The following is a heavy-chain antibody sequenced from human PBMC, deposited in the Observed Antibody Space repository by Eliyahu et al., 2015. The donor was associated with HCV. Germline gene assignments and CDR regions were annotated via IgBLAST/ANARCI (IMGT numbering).Heavy chain of an antibody. Sequence: VQLVESGGGWVXPGGSLXLSXAAXGFTFSQAWMXWVRQAPGKGLEWIGRIKSKTDGGTTDYAAPVKGRFTISRDDSKSTLYLQMNSLKTEDTAVYYCTTGAPGGFDYYLDVWGQGTTVTVSS. V-gene: IGHV3-15*01. J-gene: IGHJ6*03. CDR1: GFTFSQAW. CDR3: TTGAPGGFDYYLDV. D-gene: IGHD3-10*01. CDR2: IKSKTDGGTT.